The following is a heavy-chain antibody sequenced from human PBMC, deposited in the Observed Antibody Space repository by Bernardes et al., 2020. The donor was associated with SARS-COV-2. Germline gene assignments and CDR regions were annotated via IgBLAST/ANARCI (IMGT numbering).Heavy chain of an antibody. CDR2: INHSGGT. V-gene: IGHV4-34*01. CDR3: ARGGLEPEYYYYYGLDV. CDR1: RGSFSNYY. D-gene: IGHD1-1*01. J-gene: IGHJ6*02. Sequence: SETLSLTCAVYRGSFSNYYWTWIRQPPGKGLEWIGEINHSGGTNYNPSLKSRVTISVDTSKNQFSLKLSSVTAEDTAVYYCARGGLEPEYYYYYGLDVWGQGTTVTVS.